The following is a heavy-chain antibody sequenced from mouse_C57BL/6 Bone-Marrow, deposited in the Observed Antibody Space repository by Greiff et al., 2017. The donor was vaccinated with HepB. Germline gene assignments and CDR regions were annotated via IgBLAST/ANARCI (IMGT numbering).Heavy chain of an antibody. J-gene: IGHJ3*01. Sequence: EVNVVESGGGLVQPGGSMKLSCAASGFTFSDAWMDWVRQSPEKGLEWVAEIRNKANNHATYYAESVKGRFTISRDDSKSSVYLQMNSLRAEDTGIYYCTREDYDGWVAYWGQGTLVTVSA. D-gene: IGHD2-4*01. CDR2: IRNKANNHAT. CDR3: TREDYDGWVAY. CDR1: GFTFSDAW. V-gene: IGHV6-6*01.